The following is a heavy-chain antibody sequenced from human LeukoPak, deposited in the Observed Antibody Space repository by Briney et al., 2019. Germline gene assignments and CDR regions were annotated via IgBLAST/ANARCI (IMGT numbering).Heavy chain of an antibody. CDR3: ARDFGIFGSGWQTNAFDI. J-gene: IGHJ3*02. CDR2: ISYDGSNK. V-gene: IGHV3-30-3*01. D-gene: IGHD3-3*01. CDR1: GFTFTNSW. Sequence: PGGSLRLSCAASGFTFTNSWMHWVRQAPGKGLEWVAVISYDGSNKYYADSVKGRFTISRDNSKNTLYLQMNSLRAEDTAVYYCARDFGIFGSGWQTNAFDIWGQGTMVTVSS.